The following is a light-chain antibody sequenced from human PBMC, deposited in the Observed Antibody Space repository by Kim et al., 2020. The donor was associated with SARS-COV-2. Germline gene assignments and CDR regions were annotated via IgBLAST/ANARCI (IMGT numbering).Light chain of an antibody. J-gene: IGKJ4*01. Sequence: LSPGESATLSCRASQSVDTNYLAWYQQKPGQAPRLLIYGASSRATDIPNRFSGSGSGTDFTLTISRLEPEDFAVYYCQQYDGLPTFGGGTKVEIK. CDR3: QQYDGLPT. CDR1: QSVDTNY. CDR2: GAS. V-gene: IGKV3-20*01.